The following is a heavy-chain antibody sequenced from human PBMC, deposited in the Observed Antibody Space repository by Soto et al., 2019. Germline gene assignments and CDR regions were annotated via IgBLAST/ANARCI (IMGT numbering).Heavy chain of an antibody. V-gene: IGHV1-46*03. CDR1: GYTFTSYY. CDR3: ARGYCSGGSCYGVDY. J-gene: IGHJ4*02. D-gene: IGHD2-15*01. Sequence: GASVKVSCKASGYTFTSYYMHWVRQAPGQGLEWMGIINPSGGSTSYAQKFQGRVTMTRDTSTSTVYMELSSLRSEDTAVYYCARGYCSGGSCYGVDYWGQGTLVTSPQ. CDR2: INPSGGST.